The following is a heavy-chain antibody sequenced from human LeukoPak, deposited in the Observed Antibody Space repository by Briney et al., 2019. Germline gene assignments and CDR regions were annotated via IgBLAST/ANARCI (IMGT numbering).Heavy chain of an antibody. D-gene: IGHD3-3*01. Sequence: PGGSLRLSCAASGFTFSSYSMNWVRQAPGKGLEWVSSISSSSSYIYYADSVKGRFTISRDNAKNSLYLQMNSLRAEDTAVYYCAREGKWHTYYDFWSGYSSDAFDIWGQGTMVTVSS. CDR3: AREGKWHTYYDFWSGYSSDAFDI. J-gene: IGHJ3*02. V-gene: IGHV3-21*01. CDR1: GFTFSSYS. CDR2: ISSSSSYI.